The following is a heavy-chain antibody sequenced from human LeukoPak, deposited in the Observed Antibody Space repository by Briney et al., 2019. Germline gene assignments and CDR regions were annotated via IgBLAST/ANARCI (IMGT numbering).Heavy chain of an antibody. CDR3: ARPHDASYNGWYLNY. D-gene: IGHD6-19*01. Sequence: ASETLSLTCTVSGGSISSSSYYWGWIRQPPGKGLEWIGSIYYSGSTYYNPSLKSRVTISVDTSKNQFSLKLSSVTAADTAVYYCARPHDASYNGWYLNYWGHGTLVTVSS. V-gene: IGHV4-39*01. CDR2: IYYSGST. CDR1: GGSISSSSYY. J-gene: IGHJ4*01.